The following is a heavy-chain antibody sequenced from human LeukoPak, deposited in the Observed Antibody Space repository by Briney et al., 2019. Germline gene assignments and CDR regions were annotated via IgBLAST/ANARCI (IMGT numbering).Heavy chain of an antibody. CDR3: ARDPDFSGWGYFDY. CDR1: GFTFSSYA. CDR2: ISYDGSNK. J-gene: IGHJ4*02. V-gene: IGHV3-30-3*01. Sequence: PGRSLRLSCAASGFTFSSYAMHWVRQVPGKWLEWVAVISYDGSNKYYADSVKGRFTISRDNSKNTLYLQMNSLRAEDTAVYYCARDPDFSGWGYFDYWGQGTLVTVSS. D-gene: IGHD6-19*01.